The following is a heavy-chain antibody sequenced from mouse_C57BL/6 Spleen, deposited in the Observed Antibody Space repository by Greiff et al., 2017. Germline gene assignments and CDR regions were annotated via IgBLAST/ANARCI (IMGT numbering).Heavy chain of an antibody. V-gene: IGHV1-64*01. J-gene: IGHJ2*01. CDR3: ARRSITTVVRDY. CDR2: IHPNSGST. CDR1: GYTFTSYW. Sequence: QVQLQQPGAELVKPGASVKLSCKASGYTFTSYWMHWVKQRPGQGLEWIGMIHPNSGSTNYNEKFKSKATLTVDKSSSTAYMQLSSLTSEDSVFYDCARRSITTVVRDYWGQGTTLTVSS. D-gene: IGHD1-1*01.